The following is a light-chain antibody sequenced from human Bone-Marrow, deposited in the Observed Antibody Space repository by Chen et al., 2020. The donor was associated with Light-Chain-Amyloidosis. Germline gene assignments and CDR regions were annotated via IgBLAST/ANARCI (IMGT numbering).Light chain of an antibody. V-gene: IGLV3-21*02. CDR2: DDS. CDR3: QVWDRSSDRPL. J-gene: IGLJ3*02. CDR1: NIGSTS. Sequence: SYVLTQPSSVSVAPGQTATIACGGNNIGSTSVHWYQQTPGQAPLLVVYDDSARPSGIPERLSGSNPGNTATLTISRVEAGDEADDYCQVWDRSSDRPLFGGGTKLTFL.